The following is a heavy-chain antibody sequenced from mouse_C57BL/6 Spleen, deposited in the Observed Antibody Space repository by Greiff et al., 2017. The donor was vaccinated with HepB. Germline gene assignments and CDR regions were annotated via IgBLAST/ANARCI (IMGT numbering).Heavy chain of an antibody. D-gene: IGHD1-1*01. Sequence: VQLQQPGAELVKPGASVKMSCKASGYTFTSYWITWVKQRPGQGLEWIGDIYPGSGSTNYNEKFKSKATLTVDTSSSTAYMQISSLTSEDSAVYYCARMGPITTVVATDYWGQGTTLTVSS. CDR2: IYPGSGST. V-gene: IGHV1-55*01. CDR3: ARMGPITTVVATDY. CDR1: GYTFTSYW. J-gene: IGHJ2*01.